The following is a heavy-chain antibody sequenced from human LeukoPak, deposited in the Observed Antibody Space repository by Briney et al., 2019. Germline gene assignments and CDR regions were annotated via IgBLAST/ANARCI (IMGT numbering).Heavy chain of an antibody. CDR2: IYTGGSV. CDR3: ARDGSYRYFDY. D-gene: IGHD1-26*01. CDR1: TSSVGSNF. Sequence: GGSLRLSCAESTSSVGSNFMSWVRQAPGKGLEWLSVIYTGGSVYSADSVKGRFTISRDYSENTVYLQMNSLTVEDTAVYYCARDGSYRYFDYWGQGTLVTVSS. V-gene: IGHV3-66*01. J-gene: IGHJ4*02.